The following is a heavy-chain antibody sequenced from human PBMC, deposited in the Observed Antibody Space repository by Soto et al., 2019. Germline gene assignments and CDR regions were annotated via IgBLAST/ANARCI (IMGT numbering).Heavy chain of an antibody. Sequence: LPLTCTVSSGSISVTNVFWGWVRQPPGKGLEWIGNIDYSGTAYFSPSLATRVTFHVDTSKNQFSLTLYSVTAADTAVYYCARITGRHLDYWGQGILVTVSS. CDR3: ARITGRHLDY. J-gene: IGHJ4*02. CDR1: SGSISVTNVF. CDR2: IDYSGTA. V-gene: IGHV4-39*01. D-gene: IGHD1-20*01.